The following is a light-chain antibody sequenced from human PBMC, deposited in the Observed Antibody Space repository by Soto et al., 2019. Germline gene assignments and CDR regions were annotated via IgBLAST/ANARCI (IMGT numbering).Light chain of an antibody. J-gene: IGKJ5*01. Sequence: EIVLTQSPDTLSLSPGERATLSCRASQSVSSDYLVWYQQKPGQAPRLLIYGASRRATGIPDRFSGSGSGTDFTLTISSLEPEDFAVYYCHQRSNWPPDTFGQGTRLEIK. V-gene: IGKV3D-20*02. CDR1: QSVSSDY. CDR2: GAS. CDR3: HQRSNWPPDT.